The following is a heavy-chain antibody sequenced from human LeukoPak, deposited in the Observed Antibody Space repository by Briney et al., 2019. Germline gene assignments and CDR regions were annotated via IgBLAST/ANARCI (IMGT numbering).Heavy chain of an antibody. V-gene: IGHV4-59*08. CDR2: IYYSGST. Sequence: SETLSLTCTVSGGSISSYYWSWIRQPPGKGLERIGYIYYSGSTNYDPSLKSRVTISVDTSKNQFSLKLSSVTAADTAVYYCARSREEYYYDSSGYYFSSGAFDIWGQGTMVTVSS. D-gene: IGHD3-22*01. CDR3: ARSREEYYYDSSGYYFSSGAFDI. CDR1: GGSISSYY. J-gene: IGHJ3*02.